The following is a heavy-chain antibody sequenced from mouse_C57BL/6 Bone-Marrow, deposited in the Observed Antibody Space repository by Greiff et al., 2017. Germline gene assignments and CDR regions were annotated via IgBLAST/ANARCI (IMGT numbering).Heavy chain of an antibody. Sequence: EVKLMESGGGLVKPGGSLKLSCAASGFTFSSYTMSWVRQTPEKRLEWVATISGGGGNTYYPDSVKGRFTISRDNAKNTMYLQMSSLRSEGTALYYCAREGDDGYYRYAMDYWGQGTSVTVSS. J-gene: IGHJ4*01. CDR2: ISGGGGNT. CDR1: GFTFSSYT. V-gene: IGHV5-9*01. D-gene: IGHD2-3*01. CDR3: AREGDDGYYRYAMDY.